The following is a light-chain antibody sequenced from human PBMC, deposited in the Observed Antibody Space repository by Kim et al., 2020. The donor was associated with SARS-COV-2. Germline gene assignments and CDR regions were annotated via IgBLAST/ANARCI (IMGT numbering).Light chain of an antibody. CDR1: SSDVGSYSL. CDR3: CSYASSNTYV. V-gene: IGLV2-23*02. Sequence: QSALTQPASVSGSPGQSITISCTGTSSDVGSYSLVSWYQQHPGKAPKVMIYEVSKRPSGVSNRFSGSKSGNTASLTISGLQAEDEADYYCCSYASSNTYVFGSGTKVTVL. CDR2: EVS. J-gene: IGLJ1*01.